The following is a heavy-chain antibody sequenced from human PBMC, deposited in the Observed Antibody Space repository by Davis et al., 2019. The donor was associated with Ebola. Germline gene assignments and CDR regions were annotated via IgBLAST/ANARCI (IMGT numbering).Heavy chain of an antibody. V-gene: IGHV3-23*01. J-gene: IGHJ4*02. CDR3: AKDRVSWQYGTSFDY. Sequence: GESLKISCAASGFTFSSFAMNWVRQTPGGRLEWVSGISATGLATFYADSVQGRFTISRDSSKSTVYLQMDSLRAEDTAVYYCAKDRVSWQYGTSFDYWGQGTLVTVSS. CDR1: GFTFSSFA. CDR2: ISATGLAT. D-gene: IGHD1-26*01.